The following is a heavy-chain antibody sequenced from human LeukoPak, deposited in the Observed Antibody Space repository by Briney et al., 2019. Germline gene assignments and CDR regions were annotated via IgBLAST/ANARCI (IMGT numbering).Heavy chain of an antibody. D-gene: IGHD3-9*01. J-gene: IGHJ4*02. V-gene: IGHV4-38-2*02. Sequence: SETLSLTCTVSGYSIRSGFYWGWIRQSPGKGLEWIGNIYHSGITYYTPSLKSRVTISVATSKNQFYLKLSSVTAADTAVYYCARAVGSFDWLPLFDYWGQGTLVTVSS. CDR2: IYHSGIT. CDR3: ARAVGSFDWLPLFDY. CDR1: GYSIRSGFY.